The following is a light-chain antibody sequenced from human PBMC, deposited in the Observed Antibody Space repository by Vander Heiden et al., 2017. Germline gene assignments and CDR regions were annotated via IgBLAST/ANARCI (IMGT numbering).Light chain of an antibody. Sequence: QSVLTQPPSTSGTPGQRVPISCSGSSSNIGSNAVNWYQQLPGAAPRLLIYNNAQRPSGVPDRFSGSKSGTSASLSVSGLRSEDEADYYCAAWDDSLTGLVFGGGTKLTVL. V-gene: IGLV1-44*01. J-gene: IGLJ2*01. CDR3: AAWDDSLTGLV. CDR2: NNA. CDR1: SSNIGSNA.